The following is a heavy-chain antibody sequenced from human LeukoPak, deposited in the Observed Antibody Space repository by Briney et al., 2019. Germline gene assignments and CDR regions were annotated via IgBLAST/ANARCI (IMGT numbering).Heavy chain of an antibody. V-gene: IGHV1-69*04. CDR3: ARDGFPYYYDSSGYYAFDY. D-gene: IGHD3-22*01. CDR2: IIPILGIA. CDR1: GGTFSSYA. J-gene: IGHJ4*02. Sequence: GASVXVSCKASGGTFSSYAISWVRQAPGQGLEWMGRIIPILGIANYAQKFQGRVTITADKSTSTAYMELSSLRSEDTAVYYCARDGFPYYYDSSGYYAFDYWGQGTLVTVSS.